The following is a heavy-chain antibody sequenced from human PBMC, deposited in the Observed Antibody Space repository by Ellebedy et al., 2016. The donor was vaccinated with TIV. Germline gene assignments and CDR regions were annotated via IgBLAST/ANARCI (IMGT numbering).Heavy chain of an antibody. Sequence: PGGSLRLSCAASGFTFSLYSKHWVRQAPGKGLEWLAVISFDGSNKEYGDSVKGRFTVSRDNSKNSVYLQMNTLRAEDTAVYYCARATGDCTAGTCYSEMDVWGKGTTVTVSS. V-gene: IGHV3-30-3*01. CDR1: GFTFSLYS. J-gene: IGHJ6*04. CDR3: ARATGDCTAGTCYSEMDV. D-gene: IGHD2-15*01. CDR2: ISFDGSNK.